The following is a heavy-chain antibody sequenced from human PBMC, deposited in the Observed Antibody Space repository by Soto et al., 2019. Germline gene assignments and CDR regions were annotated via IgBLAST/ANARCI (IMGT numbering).Heavy chain of an antibody. D-gene: IGHD3-22*01. Sequence: ASVKVSCKASGYTFTSYGISWVRQAPGQGLEWMGWISAYNGNTNYAQKLQGRVTMTTDTSTSTAYMELRSLRSDDTAVYYCASSTLDSSGYYDYFDYWGQGTLVTVSS. J-gene: IGHJ4*02. CDR1: GYTFTSYG. V-gene: IGHV1-18*01. CDR2: ISAYNGNT. CDR3: ASSTLDSSGYYDYFDY.